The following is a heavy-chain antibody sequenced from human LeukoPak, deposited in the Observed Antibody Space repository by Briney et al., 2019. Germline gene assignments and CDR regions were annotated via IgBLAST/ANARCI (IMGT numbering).Heavy chain of an antibody. CDR1: GGTFSSYA. Sequence: ASVKVSCKASGGTFSSYAISWVRQAPGQGLEWMGGVIPIFGTANYAQKFQGRVTITTDESTSTAYMELSSLRSEDTAVYYCAREGDSYGLTYFDYWGQGTLVTVSS. D-gene: IGHD5-18*01. CDR2: VIPIFGTA. CDR3: AREGDSYGLTYFDY. J-gene: IGHJ4*02. V-gene: IGHV1-69*05.